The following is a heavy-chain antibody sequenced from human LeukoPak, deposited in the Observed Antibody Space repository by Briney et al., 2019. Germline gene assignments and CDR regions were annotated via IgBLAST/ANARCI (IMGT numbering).Heavy chain of an antibody. CDR1: GGSISSGGYY. D-gene: IGHD1-1*01. CDR3: ARARQRATGTYFDY. J-gene: IGHJ4*02. CDR2: IYYSGST. V-gene: IGHV4-31*03. Sequence: SETLSLTCTVSGGSISSGGYYWSWIRQHPGKGLEWIGYIYYSGSTYYNPSLKSRVTISVDTSKNQFSLKLSSVTAADTAVYYCARARQRATGTYFDYGGQGTLVTVSS.